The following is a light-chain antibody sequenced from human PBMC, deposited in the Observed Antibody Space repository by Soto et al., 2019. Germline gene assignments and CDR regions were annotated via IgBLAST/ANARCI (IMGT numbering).Light chain of an antibody. CDR2: HAS. CDR1: QSISSSY. Sequence: ENVLTQSPGTLSLSPGERATLSCRASQSISSSYLAWYQQKPGQTPRLLLYHASNRATGIPDRFSGSGSGTDFTLTISSLEPEDFAVYYCQQYGDSLLTFGGGTKVEIK. V-gene: IGKV3-20*01. J-gene: IGKJ4*01. CDR3: QQYGDSLLT.